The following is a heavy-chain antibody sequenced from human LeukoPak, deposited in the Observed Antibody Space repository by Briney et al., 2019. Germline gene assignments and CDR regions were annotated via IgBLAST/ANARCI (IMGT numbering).Heavy chain of an antibody. CDR2: INHSGST. CDR1: GGSFSGYY. Sequence: SETLSLTCAVYGGSFSGYYWSWIRQPPRKGLEWIGEINHSGSTNYNPSLKSRVTISVDTSKNQFSLKLSSVTAADTAVYYCARALAAAGTAFDYWGQGTLVTVSS. D-gene: IGHD6-13*01. J-gene: IGHJ4*02. V-gene: IGHV4-34*01. CDR3: ARALAAAGTAFDY.